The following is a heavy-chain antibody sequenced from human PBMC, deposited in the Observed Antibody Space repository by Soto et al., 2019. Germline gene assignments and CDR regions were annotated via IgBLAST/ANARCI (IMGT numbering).Heavy chain of an antibody. V-gene: IGHV3-23*01. CDR1: GFTFTTYG. CDR2: VFGTGAT. CDR3: AKYGTTGPPFYLDY. Sequence: VQLLESGGDLVQPGGSLRLSCAVSGFTFTTYGMAWVRQAPGGGLEWVSSVFGTGATYYTPSVKGRFTISRDNSKNTVWLQMNDLGGEDTALYFCAKYGTTGPPFYLDYWGQGTQVTVSS. D-gene: IGHD1-1*01. J-gene: IGHJ4*02.